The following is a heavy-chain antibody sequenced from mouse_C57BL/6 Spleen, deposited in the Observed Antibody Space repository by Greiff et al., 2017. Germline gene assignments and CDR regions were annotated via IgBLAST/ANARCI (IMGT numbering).Heavy chain of an antibody. CDR2: IDPSDSYT. CDR3: ARKGSSGGSSYGFAY. Sequence: QVQLKQPGAELVKPGASVKLSCKASGYTFTSYWMQWVKQRPGQGLEWIGEIDPSDSYTNYNQKFKGKATLTVDTSSSTAYMQLSSLTSEDSAVYYCARKGSSGGSSYGFAYWGQGTLVTVSA. D-gene: IGHD1-1*01. J-gene: IGHJ3*01. V-gene: IGHV1-50*01. CDR1: GYTFTSYW.